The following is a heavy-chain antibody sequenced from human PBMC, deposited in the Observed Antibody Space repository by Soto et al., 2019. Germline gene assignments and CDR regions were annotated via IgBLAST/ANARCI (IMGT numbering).Heavy chain of an antibody. Sequence: TVSRTCTVSGGSLSSKGNNWSWIRQHPGKGLGWIGYIYYSGSTYYNPSLKSRVTISVDTSKNQFSLKLSSVTAADTAVYYCARDTRYCSGGSCYPNGFDPWGQVTLVIVS. CDR3: ARDTRYCSGGSCYPNGFDP. CDR1: GGSLSSKGNN. D-gene: IGHD2-15*01. CDR2: IYYSGST. V-gene: IGHV4-31*03. J-gene: IGHJ5*02.